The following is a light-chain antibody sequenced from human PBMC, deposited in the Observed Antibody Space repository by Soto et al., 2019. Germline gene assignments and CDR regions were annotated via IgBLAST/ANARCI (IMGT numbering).Light chain of an antibody. Sequence: QSVLTQPASVSGSPGQSITISCTGTSSDXGXXNYVSWYQQHPGKAPKLMIYEVSNRPSGVSNRLSGSKSGNTASPTISGLQAEDEADYYCSSYTSSSTIYVFGTGTKV. J-gene: IGLJ1*01. CDR2: EVS. CDR3: SSYTSSSTIYV. CDR1: SSDXGXXNY. V-gene: IGLV2-14*01.